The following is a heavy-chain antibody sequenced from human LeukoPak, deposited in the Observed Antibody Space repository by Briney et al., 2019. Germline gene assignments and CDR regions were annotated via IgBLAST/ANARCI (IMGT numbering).Heavy chain of an antibody. J-gene: IGHJ4*02. CDR1: GYSFANYW. V-gene: IGHV5-51*01. CDR2: IYPGDSDT. Sequence: GESLKISCKGSGYSFANYWIAWVRQMPGKGLEWMGIIYPGDSDTRYSPSFQGQVTISADKSISIAYLQWTSLKASDTAMYYCARSYEADVVEGFEYWGQGTLVTVSS. D-gene: IGHD3-3*01. CDR3: ARSYEADVVEGFEY.